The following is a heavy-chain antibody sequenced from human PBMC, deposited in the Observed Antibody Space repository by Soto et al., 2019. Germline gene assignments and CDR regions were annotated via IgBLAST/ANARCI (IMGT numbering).Heavy chain of an antibody. CDR2: INSDGTTT. D-gene: IGHD6-13*01. J-gene: IGHJ5*02. Sequence: EVQLVESGGGLVQPGGSLRLSCAASGFTFSRNWMHWVRQAPGKGLVWLSRINSDGTTTTYADSVKGRFTISRDNSKNTVYLQINNLRADDTAGYYCATVGTGSYNWFDPWGQGTLVTVSS. CDR1: GFTFSRNW. V-gene: IGHV3-74*01. CDR3: ATVGTGSYNWFDP.